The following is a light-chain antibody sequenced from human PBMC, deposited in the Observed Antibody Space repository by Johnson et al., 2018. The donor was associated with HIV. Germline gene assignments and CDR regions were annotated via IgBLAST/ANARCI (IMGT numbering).Light chain of an antibody. CDR3: GTWDTSLSAYV. CDR1: SSNIGTNY. V-gene: IGLV1-51*02. CDR2: ENN. Sequence: QSVLTQPPSVSAAPGQKVTIYCSGSSSNIGTNYVYWYQQLPGTAPKLLMFENNQRPSGIPDRFSGSKSGTSATLGITGLQTGDEADYYCGTWDTSLSAYVFGTGTKVTVL. J-gene: IGLJ1*01.